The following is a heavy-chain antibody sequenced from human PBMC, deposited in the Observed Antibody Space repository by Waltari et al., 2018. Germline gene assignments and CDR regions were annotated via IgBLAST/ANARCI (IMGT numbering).Heavy chain of an antibody. J-gene: IGHJ4*02. D-gene: IGHD1-26*01. Sequence: VQLVESGGGLVQPGGSLRLSCAASGFTISNYEMNWVRRAPGKGLQWLSYITGSGSSIYYADSGKGRFTISRDNAKNSLFLQMNSLRAEDTAVYYCATSVGATAFDYWGQGTLVTVSS. CDR2: ITGSGSSI. CDR1: GFTISNYE. V-gene: IGHV3-48*03. CDR3: ATSVGATAFDY.